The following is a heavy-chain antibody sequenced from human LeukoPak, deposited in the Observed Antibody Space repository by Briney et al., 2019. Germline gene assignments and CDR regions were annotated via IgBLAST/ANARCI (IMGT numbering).Heavy chain of an antibody. J-gene: IGHJ4*02. D-gene: IGHD5-12*01. CDR2: ISSSSSYI. CDR3: ARVAYSGYDFGFDY. CDR1: GFTFSSYS. Sequence: PGGSLRLSCAASGFTFSSYSMNWVRQAPGKGLEWVSSISSSSSYIYYADPVKGRFTISRDNAKNSLYLQMNSLRAEDTAVYYCARVAYSGYDFGFDYWGQGTLVTVSS. V-gene: IGHV3-21*01.